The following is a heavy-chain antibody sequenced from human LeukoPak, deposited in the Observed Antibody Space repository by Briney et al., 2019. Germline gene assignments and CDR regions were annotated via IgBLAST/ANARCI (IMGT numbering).Heavy chain of an antibody. Sequence: GGSLRLSCAASGFTFNTYPLHWVRQAPGKGLEWVAVISADGSNKNYADSVKGRFAISRDNSWNTLYLQMNSLREEDTAVYYCARDAIARGSGAYCDCWGQGALVTVSS. V-gene: IGHV3-30*01. D-gene: IGHD3-10*01. CDR2: ISADGSNK. J-gene: IGHJ4*02. CDR1: GFTFNTYP. CDR3: ARDAIARGSGAYCDC.